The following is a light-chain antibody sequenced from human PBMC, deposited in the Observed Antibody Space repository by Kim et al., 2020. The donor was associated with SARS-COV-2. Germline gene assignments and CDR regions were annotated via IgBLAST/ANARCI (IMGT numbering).Light chain of an antibody. CDR2: TTS. J-gene: IGKJ1*01. CDR1: QSIRSY. Sequence: DIQMTQSPSSLSASIGDRVTITCRASQSIRSYLNWYQQRAGKVPKLLIYTTSNLQSGVPSRFSGSGSGTDFTLTISSLQPEDFATYYCQQSNSTPWTFGQGTKVEIK. CDR3: QQSNSTPWT. V-gene: IGKV1-39*01.